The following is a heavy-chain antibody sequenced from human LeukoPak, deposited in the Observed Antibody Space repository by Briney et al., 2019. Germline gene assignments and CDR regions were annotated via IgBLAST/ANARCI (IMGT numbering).Heavy chain of an antibody. Sequence: SVRVSCKASGGTFSSYAISWVPQAPGQGLEWMGGIIPIFGTANYAQKFQGRVTITADKSTSTAYMELSSLRSEDTAVYYCARGPIIDIVIVPAADDYYYMDVWGKGTTVTVSS. J-gene: IGHJ6*03. V-gene: IGHV1-69*06. CDR2: IIPIFGTA. D-gene: IGHD2-2*01. CDR1: GGTFSSYA. CDR3: ARGPIIDIVIVPAADDYYYMDV.